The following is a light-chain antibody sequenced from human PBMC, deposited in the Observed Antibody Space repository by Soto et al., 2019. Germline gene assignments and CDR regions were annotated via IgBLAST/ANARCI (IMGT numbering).Light chain of an antibody. V-gene: IGKV3-15*01. J-gene: IGKJ1*01. CDR1: QSVSNN. CDR3: QHYNNWPPWT. CDR2: DAS. Sequence: ETVMTQSPATLSVSPGERATLFCRASQSVSNNLAWYQQKPGQAPRLLIYDASTRATGIPARFSGSGSGTEFALIISSLQSEDFAVYYCQHYNNWPPWTFGQGTKVEIK.